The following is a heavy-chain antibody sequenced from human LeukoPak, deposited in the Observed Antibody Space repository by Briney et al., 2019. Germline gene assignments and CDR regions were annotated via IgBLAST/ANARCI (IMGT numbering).Heavy chain of an antibody. V-gene: IGHV4-34*01. Sequence: SETLSLTCAVYGGSFSGYYWSWIRQPPRKGLEWIGEINHSGSTNYNPSLRSRVTISVDTSKNQFSLKLSSVTAADTAVYYCARGPKTYHYDSSGYYYVYWGQGTLVTVSS. CDR1: GGSFSGYY. D-gene: IGHD3-22*01. J-gene: IGHJ4*02. CDR3: ARGPKTYHYDSSGYYYVY. CDR2: INHSGST.